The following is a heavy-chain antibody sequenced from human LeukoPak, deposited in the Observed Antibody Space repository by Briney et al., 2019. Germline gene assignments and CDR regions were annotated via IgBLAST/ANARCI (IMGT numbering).Heavy chain of an antibody. V-gene: IGHV7-4-1*02. D-gene: IGHD6-13*01. CDR3: AREPLSSSWSYYYYYGMDV. CDR1: GYTFTSYA. J-gene: IGHJ6*02. Sequence: ASVTVSCTASGYTFTSYAMNWVRQAPGQGLEWMGWINTNTGNPTYAQGFTGRFVFSLDTSVSTAYLQISSLKAEDTAVYYCAREPLSSSWSYYYYYGMDVWGQGTTVTVSS. CDR2: INTNTGNP.